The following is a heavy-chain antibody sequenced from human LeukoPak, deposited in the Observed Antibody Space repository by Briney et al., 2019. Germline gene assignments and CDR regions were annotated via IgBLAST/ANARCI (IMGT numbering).Heavy chain of an antibody. CDR2: IYTSGST. D-gene: IGHD3-22*01. CDR1: GGSISSGSYY. CDR3: ARVYYYDSSGYRVYYYMDV. V-gene: IGHV4-61*02. Sequence: SETLSLTCTVSGGSISSGSYYWSWIRQPAGKGLEWIGRIYTSGSTNYNPSLKSRVTISVDTSKNQFSLELSSVTAADTAVYYCARVYYYDSSGYRVYYYMDVWGKGTTVTVSS. J-gene: IGHJ6*03.